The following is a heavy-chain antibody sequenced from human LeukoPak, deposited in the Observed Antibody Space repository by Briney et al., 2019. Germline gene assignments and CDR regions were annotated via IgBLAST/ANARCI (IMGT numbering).Heavy chain of an antibody. CDR3: AKDKAERYSVMYYFDY. CDR2: ISYDGSNK. Sequence: HPGGSLRLSCAASGFTFSSYGMNWVRQAPGKGLEWVAVISYDGSNKYYADSVKGRFTISRDNSKNTLYLQMNSLRAEDTAVYYCAKDKAERYSVMYYFDYWGQGTLVTVSS. CDR1: GFTFSSYG. J-gene: IGHJ4*02. D-gene: IGHD3-9*01. V-gene: IGHV3-30*18.